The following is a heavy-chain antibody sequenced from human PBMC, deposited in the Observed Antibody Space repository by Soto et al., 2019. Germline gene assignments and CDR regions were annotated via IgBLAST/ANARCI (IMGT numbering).Heavy chain of an antibody. CDR1: GYSFTSYW. J-gene: IGHJ6*02. Sequence: GESLKISCNGSGYSFTSYWISWVRQMPGKGLEWMGRIDPSDSYTNYSPSFQGHVTISADKSISTAYLQWSSLKASDTAMYYCAIGMGMVYGSGSYYHGMDVWGQGTTVTVSS. CDR3: AIGMGMVYGSGSYYHGMDV. CDR2: IDPSDSYT. D-gene: IGHD3-10*01. V-gene: IGHV5-10-1*01.